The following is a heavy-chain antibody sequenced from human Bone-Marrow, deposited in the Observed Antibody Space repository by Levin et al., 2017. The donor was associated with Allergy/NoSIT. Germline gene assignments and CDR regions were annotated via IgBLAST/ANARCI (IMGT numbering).Heavy chain of an antibody. J-gene: IGHJ4*02. D-gene: IGHD3-3*01. CDR3: TTEHRITIFGVVIIPDY. CDR1: GFTFSNAW. V-gene: IGHV3-15*01. CDR2: IKSKTDGGTT. Sequence: GESLKISCAASGFTFSNAWMSWVRQAPGKGLEWVGRIKSKTDGGTTDYAAPVKGRFTISRDDSKNTLYLQMNSLKTEDTAVYYCTTEHRITIFGVVIIPDYWGQGTLVTVSS.